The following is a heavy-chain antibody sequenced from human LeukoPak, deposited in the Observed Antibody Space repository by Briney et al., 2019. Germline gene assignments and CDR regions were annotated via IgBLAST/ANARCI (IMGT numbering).Heavy chain of an antibody. V-gene: IGHV1-2*02. CDR1: GYTFTGYY. J-gene: IGHJ4*02. Sequence: ASVKVSCKASGYTFTGYYMHWVRQAAGQGREWMGWINPNSGGTNYAQKFQGRVTMTRDTSISTAYMELSRLRSDDTGVYYCARGNNRYSSSWYDYWGQGTLVTVSS. CDR3: ARGNNRYSSSWYDY. D-gene: IGHD6-13*01. CDR2: INPNSGGT.